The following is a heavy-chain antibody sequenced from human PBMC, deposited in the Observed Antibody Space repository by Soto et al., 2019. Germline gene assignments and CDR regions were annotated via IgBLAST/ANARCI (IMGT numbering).Heavy chain of an antibody. CDR2: IGTSGTPT. J-gene: IGHJ6*02. Sequence: GGSLRLSCIASGFTFRNYAMAWVRQAPGEDLEWASAIGTSGTPTLYADSVKSRFSISRDDSRNTVSLQMNSLGVEDTATYYCTRILWSSRRDALDIWGQGTTVT. D-gene: IGHD2-21*01. CDR3: TRILWSSRRDALDI. V-gene: IGHV3-23*01. CDR1: GFTFRNYA.